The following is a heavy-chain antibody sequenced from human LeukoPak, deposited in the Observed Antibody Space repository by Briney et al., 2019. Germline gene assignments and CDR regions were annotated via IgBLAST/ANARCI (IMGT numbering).Heavy chain of an antibody. V-gene: IGHV4-34*01. CDR2: INHSGST. CDR1: GGSFSGYY. Sequence: SETLSLTCAVYGGSFSGYYWSWIRQPPGKGLEGIGEINHSGSTNYNPSLKSRVTISVDTSKNQFSLKLSSVTAADTAVYYCARGRVEDICGSSTSCYLTPTSGWFDPWGQGTLVTVSS. J-gene: IGHJ5*02. CDR3: ARGRVEDICGSSTSCYLTPTSGWFDP. D-gene: IGHD2-2*01.